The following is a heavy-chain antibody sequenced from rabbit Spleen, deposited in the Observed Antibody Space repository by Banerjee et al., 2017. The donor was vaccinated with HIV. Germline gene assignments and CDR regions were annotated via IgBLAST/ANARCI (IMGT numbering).Heavy chain of an antibody. CDR2: IDSGSSGFT. D-gene: IGHD1-1*01. J-gene: IGHJ4*01. CDR3: ARDPSYARSSGFNIPNL. Sequence: QSLEESGGDLVKPGASLTLTCTASGVSFSISSYMWWVRQAPGKGLEWVACIDSGSSGFTYYAAWATGRFTCSKASSTTVNLQMTRLTVADTATLFCARDPSYARSSGFNIPNLWGPGTLVTVS. V-gene: IGHV1S40*01. CDR1: GVSFSISSY.